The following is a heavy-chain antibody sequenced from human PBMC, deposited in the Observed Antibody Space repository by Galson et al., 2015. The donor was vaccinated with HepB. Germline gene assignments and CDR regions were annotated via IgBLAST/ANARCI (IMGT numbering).Heavy chain of an antibody. CDR1: GFIASNYY. V-gene: IGHV3-66*02. CDR3: ARLRFLDWLHDDY. D-gene: IGHD3-9*01. Sequence: SLRLSCAASGFIASNYYMTWVRQAPGKGLEWVAVIYSGGSTYYADSVKGRFTVSRDNSKNTLYLQMNSLRAEDTATYYCARLRFLDWLHDDYWGQGTLVTVSP. J-gene: IGHJ4*02. CDR2: IYSGGST.